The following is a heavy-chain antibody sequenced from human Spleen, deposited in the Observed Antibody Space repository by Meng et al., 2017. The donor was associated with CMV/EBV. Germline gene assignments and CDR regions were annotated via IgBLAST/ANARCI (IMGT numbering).Heavy chain of an antibody. D-gene: IGHD3-3*01. Sequence: SETLSLTCTVSGGSISSSSYYWGWIRQPPGKGLEWIGSIYYSGSTYYNLSLKSRVTISVDTSKNQFSLKLSSVTAADTAVYYCARGVNYDFWSGSPRLGMDVWGQGTTVTVSS. V-gene: IGHV4-39*07. J-gene: IGHJ6*02. CDR2: IYYSGST. CDR1: GGSISSSSYY. CDR3: ARGVNYDFWSGSPRLGMDV.